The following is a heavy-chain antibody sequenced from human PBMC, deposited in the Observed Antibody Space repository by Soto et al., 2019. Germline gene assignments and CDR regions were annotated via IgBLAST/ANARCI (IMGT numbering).Heavy chain of an antibody. CDR2: MNPDSGNT. V-gene: IGHV1-8*01. CDR3: ARRRDSNGWFEL. J-gene: IGHJ5*02. Sequence: QVQLVQSGAEVKKPGASVKVSCKASGYTFINYDINWVRQATGQGLEWVGWMNPDSGNTGYAQTFQGRVTNTGNPSLTSVYMELSSLTSEDTAVYYRARRRDSNGWFELWGQGTLVTVSS. CDR1: GYTFINYD. D-gene: IGHD2-8*01.